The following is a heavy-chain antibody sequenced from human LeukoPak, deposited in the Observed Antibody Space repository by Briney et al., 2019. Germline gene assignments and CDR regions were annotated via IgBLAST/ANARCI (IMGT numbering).Heavy chain of an antibody. D-gene: IGHD3-22*01. J-gene: IGHJ6*03. V-gene: IGHV1-18*01. CDR2: ISAYNGNT. CDR3: ARMTYYYDSSGPPKRYYYMDV. Sequence: ASVKVSCKASGYTFTSYGISWVRQAPGQGLEWMGWISAYNGNTNYAQKLQGRVTMTTDTSTSTAYMELRSLRSDDTAVYYCARMTYYYDSSGPPKRYYYMDVWGKGTTVT. CDR1: GYTFTSYG.